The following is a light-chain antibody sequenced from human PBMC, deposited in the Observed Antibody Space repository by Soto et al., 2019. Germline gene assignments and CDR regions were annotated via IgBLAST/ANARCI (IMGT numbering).Light chain of an antibody. CDR1: QTISSW. J-gene: IGKJ1*01. CDR2: GAS. CDR3: LQDINYPWT. V-gene: IGKV1-5*01. Sequence: DIQMTQSPSTLSGSVGDRXXXXXRASQTISSWLAWYXXKQGKXXKXXIYGASNLQSGVPPRFSGSGSGTDLTIAISSLQPEDSATYYCLQDINYPWTFGQGTKVDIK.